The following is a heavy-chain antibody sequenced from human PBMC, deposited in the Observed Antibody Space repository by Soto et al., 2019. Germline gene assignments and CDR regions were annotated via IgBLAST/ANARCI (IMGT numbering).Heavy chain of an antibody. CDR1: GFTFSSYA. D-gene: IGHD3-22*01. J-gene: IGHJ4*02. Sequence: GGSLRLSCAASGFTFSSYAMHWVRQAPGKGLEWVAVISYDGSNKYYADSVKGRFTISRDNSKNTLYLQMNSLRAEDTAVYYCARGSGSYDSSGYYHYFDYWGQGTLVTVSS. V-gene: IGHV3-30-3*01. CDR3: ARGSGSYDSSGYYHYFDY. CDR2: ISYDGSNK.